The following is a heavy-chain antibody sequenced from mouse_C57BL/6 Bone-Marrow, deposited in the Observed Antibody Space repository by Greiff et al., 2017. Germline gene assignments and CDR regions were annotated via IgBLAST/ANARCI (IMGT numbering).Heavy chain of an antibody. CDR3: ARNYSNYPFAY. CDR2: IDPYDSET. J-gene: IGHJ3*01. V-gene: IGHV1-52*01. Sequence: QVQLQQPGAELVRPGSSVKLSCKASGYTFTSYWMHWVKQRPIQGLEWIGNIDPYDSETNYNQKFKDKATLTVDNSSSTAYMQLSSLTSEDSAVVYGARNYSNYPFAYWGQGTMVTVSA. D-gene: IGHD2-5*01. CDR1: GYTFTSYW.